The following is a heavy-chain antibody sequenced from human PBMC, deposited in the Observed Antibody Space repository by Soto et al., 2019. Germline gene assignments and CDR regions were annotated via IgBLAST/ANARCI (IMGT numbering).Heavy chain of an antibody. CDR2: ISAYNGNT. CDR3: ARIEGDYYDSWSGPFDY. Sequence: ASVKVSCKASGDTFTSYGISWVRQAPGQGLEWMGWISAYNGNTNYAQKLQGRVTMTTDTSTSTAYMELRSLRSDDTAVYYCARIEGDYYDSWSGPFDYWGQGTLVTVSS. D-gene: IGHD3-3*01. V-gene: IGHV1-18*01. J-gene: IGHJ4*02. CDR1: GDTFTSYG.